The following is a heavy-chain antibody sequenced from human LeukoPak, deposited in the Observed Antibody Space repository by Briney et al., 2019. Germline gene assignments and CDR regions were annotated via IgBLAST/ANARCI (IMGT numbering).Heavy chain of an antibody. CDR3: ARDPLRYFDWSKDAFDI. J-gene: IGHJ3*02. CDR2: ISGKSSYI. Sequence: GGSLRLSCAASGFTFSSYNMNWVRQAPGKGLEWVSSISGKSSYIYYVDSVKGRFTIPRDNAKNSLYLQMNSLRAEDTAVYFCARDPLRYFDWSKDAFDIWGQGTMVSVSS. V-gene: IGHV3-21*01. D-gene: IGHD3-9*01. CDR1: GFTFSSYN.